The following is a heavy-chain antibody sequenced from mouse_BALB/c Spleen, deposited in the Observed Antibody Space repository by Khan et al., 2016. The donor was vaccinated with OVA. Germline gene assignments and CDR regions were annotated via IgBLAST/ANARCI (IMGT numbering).Heavy chain of an antibody. CDR2: IWGGGST. Sequence: VQLQESGPGLVAPSQSLSITCTVSGFSLTNYGVSWIRQPPGKGLEWLGVIWGGGSTYYNSALKSRLSISKDNSKSQVFLKMSSLQTDDTAMYYCAKGVWSYYYALDYWGRGTSVTVSS. CDR3: AKGVWSYYYALDY. J-gene: IGHJ4*01. CDR1: GFSLTNYG. V-gene: IGHV2-6-5*01.